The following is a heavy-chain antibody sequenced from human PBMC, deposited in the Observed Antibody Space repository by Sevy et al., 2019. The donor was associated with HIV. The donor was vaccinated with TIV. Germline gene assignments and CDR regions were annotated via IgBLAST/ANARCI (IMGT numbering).Heavy chain of an antibody. CDR3: AKVRDFWRAACYFDY. J-gene: IGHJ4*02. Sequence: GGSLRLSCAVSGFTFSTYAMSWVRQAPGKGLEWVSAISGRGGSSTYYVDSVKGRFTISRDNSKNTLYLQMNSLRAEDTAVYYWAKVRDFWRAACYFDYWGQGTLVTVSS. CDR2: ISGRGGSST. CDR1: GFTFSTYA. D-gene: IGHD3-3*01. V-gene: IGHV3-23*01.